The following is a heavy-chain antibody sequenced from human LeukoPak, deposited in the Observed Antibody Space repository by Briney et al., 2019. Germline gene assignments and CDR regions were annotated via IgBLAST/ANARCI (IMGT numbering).Heavy chain of an antibody. V-gene: IGHV4-59*08. D-gene: IGHD6-19*01. CDR3: ARHPFSAPFDY. Sequence: SETLSLTCIVSGGSMNNYYWSWFRQPPGKGLEWIAYVYQTGDTRYNPSLKSRVSISLDMSKNQFSLKVSSVTATDTAVYYCARHPFSAPFDYWGQGILVAVSS. CDR2: VYQTGDT. CDR1: GGSMNNYY. J-gene: IGHJ4*02.